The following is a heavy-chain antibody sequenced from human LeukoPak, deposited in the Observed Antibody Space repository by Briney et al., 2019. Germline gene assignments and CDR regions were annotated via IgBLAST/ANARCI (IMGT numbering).Heavy chain of an antibody. D-gene: IGHD3-9*01. J-gene: IGHJ4*02. CDR2: IYHSGST. CDR1: GGSISSGGYS. CDR3: ARGGYFDWLPDY. V-gene: IGHV4-30-2*01. Sequence: SQTLSLTCAVSGGSISSGGYSWSWIRQPPGKGLEWIGYIYHSGSTYYNPSLKSRVTISVDRSKNQFSLKLGSVTAADTAVYYCARGGYFDWLPDYWGQGTLVTVSS.